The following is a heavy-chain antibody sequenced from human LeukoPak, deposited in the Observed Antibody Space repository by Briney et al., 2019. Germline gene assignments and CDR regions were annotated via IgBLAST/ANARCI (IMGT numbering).Heavy chain of an antibody. J-gene: IGHJ5*01. D-gene: IGHD6-19*01. CDR3: AKDSGCSGWNWFDS. CDR2: ISHDGSDK. CDR1: GFSFSSYG. V-gene: IGHV3-30*18. Sequence: GGSLRLSCAASGFSFSSYGMYWVRQAPGKGLEWVAVISHDGSDKYYADSVKGRFTISRDNSKNTLYLQMNSLRAEDTAVYYCAKDSGCSGWNWFDSWGQGTLVTVSS.